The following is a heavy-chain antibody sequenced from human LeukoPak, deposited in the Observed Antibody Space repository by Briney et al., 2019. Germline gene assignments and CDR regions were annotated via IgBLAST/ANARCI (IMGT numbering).Heavy chain of an antibody. J-gene: IGHJ6*03. Sequence: SETLSLTCTVSGGSIGTYYWSWVRQSPGTGLEWIGYIYVTGTRYNPYLQSRVTISVDRSRNQFFLKMTSVTAADTAVYYCARVRFLEWLLPYYYYMDVWGKGTTVTVPS. CDR1: GGSIGTYY. D-gene: IGHD3-3*01. V-gene: IGHV4-59*12. CDR3: ARVRFLEWLLPYYYYMDV. CDR2: IYVTGT.